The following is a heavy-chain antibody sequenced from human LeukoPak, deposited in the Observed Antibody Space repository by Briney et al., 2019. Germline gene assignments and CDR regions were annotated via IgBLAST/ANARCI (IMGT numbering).Heavy chain of an antibody. CDR1: GFTFGDYA. J-gene: IGHJ4*02. Sequence: PGGSLRLSCTASGFTFGDYAMSWVRQAPGKGLDWVGFIRSKALGGTTEYAASVKGRFTVSRDDSKSVAYLQMNSLKTEDTAVYYCTRRRATVTTWHFDYWGQGTLVTVSS. D-gene: IGHD4-17*01. CDR2: IRSKALGGTT. V-gene: IGHV3-49*04. CDR3: TRRRATVTTWHFDY.